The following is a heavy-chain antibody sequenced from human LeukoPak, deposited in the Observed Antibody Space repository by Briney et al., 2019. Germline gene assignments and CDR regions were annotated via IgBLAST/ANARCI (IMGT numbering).Heavy chain of an antibody. CDR1: GGSIRSSYYY. J-gene: IGHJ4*02. V-gene: IGHV4-39*01. CDR2: IYDSGST. D-gene: IGHD3-3*01. Sequence: SETLSLTCTVSGGSIRSSYYYWGWIRQPPGKGLEWIGSIYDSGSTYYNPSLKSRVTISVDTSKNQFSLRLSSVTAADTAIYYCQSHYLEWLLVYWGQGTLVTVSS. CDR3: QSHYLEWLLVY.